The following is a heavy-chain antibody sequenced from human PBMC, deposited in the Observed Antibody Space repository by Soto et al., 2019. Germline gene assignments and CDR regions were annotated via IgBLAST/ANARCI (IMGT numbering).Heavy chain of an antibody. V-gene: IGHV3-33*01. J-gene: IGHJ6*03. Sequence: GGSLRLSCAASGFTFSSYGMHWVRQAPGKGLEWVAVIWYDGSNKYYADSVKGRFTISRDNSKNTLYLQMNSLRAEDTAVYYCAREQLWSPESSGYYMDVWGKGTTVTVSS. CDR2: IWYDGSNK. CDR3: AREQLWSPESSGYYMDV. CDR1: GFTFSSYG. D-gene: IGHD5-18*01.